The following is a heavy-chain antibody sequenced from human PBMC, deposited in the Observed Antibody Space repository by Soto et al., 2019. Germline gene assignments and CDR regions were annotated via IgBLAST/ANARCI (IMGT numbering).Heavy chain of an antibody. CDR1: GGTFSSYT. CDR2: IIPILGIA. CDR3: ARATTMVRGVIYYYYYGMDV. D-gene: IGHD3-10*01. J-gene: IGHJ6*02. Sequence: SVKVSCKASGGTFSSYTISWVRQAPGQGLEWMGRIIPILGIANYAQKFQGRVTITADKSASTAYMELSSLRSEDTAVYYCARATTMVRGVIYYYYYGMDVWGQGTTVTVSS. V-gene: IGHV1-69*02.